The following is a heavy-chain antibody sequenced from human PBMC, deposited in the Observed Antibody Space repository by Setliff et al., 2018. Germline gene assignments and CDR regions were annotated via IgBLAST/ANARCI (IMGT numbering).Heavy chain of an antibody. CDR3: ARTVRRHYEVWSGYDAFDI. J-gene: IGHJ3*02. CDR1: GFLLSNYF. CDR2: IKPDGGST. V-gene: IGHV1-46*01. D-gene: IGHD3-3*01. Sequence: ASVQVSCKAVGFLLSNYFMHWVRQAPGQGLEWLGMIKPDGGSTSYAQNFQGRVTMTRDTSTSTVYMELSRRRPQDTAVYYCARTVRRHYEVWSGYDAFDIWGQGTLVTVSS.